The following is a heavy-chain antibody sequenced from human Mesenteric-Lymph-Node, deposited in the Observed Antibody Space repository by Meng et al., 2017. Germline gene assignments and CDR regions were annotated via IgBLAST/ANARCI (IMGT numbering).Heavy chain of an antibody. CDR3: ASPSMFWYYYDSSGHPSRNFDY. Sequence: WVALISKDGSNKHYADSVKGRFTISRDNAKNSLYLQMNSLRAEDTAVYYCASPSMFWYYYDSSGHPSRNFDYWGQGTLVTVSS. V-gene: IGHV3-30*07. CDR2: ISKDGSNK. D-gene: IGHD3-22*01. J-gene: IGHJ4*02.